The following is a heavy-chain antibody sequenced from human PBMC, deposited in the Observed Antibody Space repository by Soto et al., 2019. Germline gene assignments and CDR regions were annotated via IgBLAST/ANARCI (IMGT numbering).Heavy chain of an antibody. CDR3: ARGRCSGGSCYPPRV. Sequence: QVQLVQSGAEVKKPGSSVKVSCKASGGTFSSYAISWVRQAPAQGLEWMGGIIPIFGTANYAQKFQGRVMITADESTSTAYMELSSRRSEDTAVYYCARGRCSGGSCYPPRVWGQGTLVTVSS. CDR1: GGTFSSYA. J-gene: IGHJ4*02. D-gene: IGHD2-15*01. V-gene: IGHV1-69*01. CDR2: IIPIFGTA.